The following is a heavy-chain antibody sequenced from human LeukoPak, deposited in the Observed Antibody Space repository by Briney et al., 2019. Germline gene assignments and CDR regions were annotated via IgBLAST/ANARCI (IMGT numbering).Heavy chain of an antibody. CDR1: GYTFTSYY. D-gene: IGHD4-17*01. CDR3: ARVPYGDYVSNWFDP. Sequence: ASVKVSCKAFGYTFTSYYMHWVRQAPGQGLEWMGIINPSGGSTSYAQKFQGRVTMTRDTSTSTVYMELSSLRSEDTAVYYCARVPYGDYVSNWFDPWGQGTLVTVSS. V-gene: IGHV1-46*01. CDR2: INPSGGST. J-gene: IGHJ5*02.